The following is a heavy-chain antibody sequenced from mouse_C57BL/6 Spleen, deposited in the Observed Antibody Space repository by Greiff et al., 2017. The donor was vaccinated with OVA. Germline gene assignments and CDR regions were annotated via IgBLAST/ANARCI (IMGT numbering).Heavy chain of an antibody. D-gene: IGHD2-1*01. CDR3: TSYGNPFDY. CDR2: IDPETGGT. V-gene: IGHV1-15*01. CDR1: GYTFTDYE. J-gene: IGHJ2*01. Sequence: VQLVESGAELVRPGASVTLSCKASGYTFTDYEMHWVKQTPVHGLEWIGAIDPETGGTAYNQKFKGKAILTADKSSSTAYMELRSLTSEDSAVYYCTSYGNPFDYWGQGTTLTVSS.